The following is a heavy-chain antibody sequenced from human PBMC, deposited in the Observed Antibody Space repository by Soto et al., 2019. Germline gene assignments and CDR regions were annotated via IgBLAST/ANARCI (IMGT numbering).Heavy chain of an antibody. Sequence: EVQLVESGGGLVKPGGSLRLSCAASGFTFSSYSMNWVRQAPGKGLEWVSSISSSSSYIYYADSVKGRFTISRDNAKNAPYLQMNSLRAEDTAVYYCARELLYYNGMDDWGQGTTVTVSS. V-gene: IGHV3-21*01. CDR1: GFTFSSYS. D-gene: IGHD1-26*01. J-gene: IGHJ6*02. CDR3: ARELLYYNGMDD. CDR2: ISSSSSYI.